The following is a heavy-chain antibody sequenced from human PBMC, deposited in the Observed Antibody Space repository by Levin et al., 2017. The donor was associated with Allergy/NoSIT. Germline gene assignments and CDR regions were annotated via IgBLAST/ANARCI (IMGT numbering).Heavy chain of an antibody. V-gene: IGHV3-30*18. CDR1: GFTFSSYG. CDR2: ISYDGSNK. Sequence: GESLKISCAASGFTFSSYGMHWVRQAPGKGLEWVAVISYDGSNKYYADSVKGRITISRDNSKNTLYLQMNSLRAEDTAVYYCGKDLYGSGSYCVYWGQGTLVTVSS. J-gene: IGHJ4*02. D-gene: IGHD3-10*01. CDR3: GKDLYGSGSYCVY.